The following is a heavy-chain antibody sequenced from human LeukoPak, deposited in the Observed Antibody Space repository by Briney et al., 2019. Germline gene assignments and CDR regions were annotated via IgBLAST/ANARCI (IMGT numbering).Heavy chain of an antibody. CDR3: AKVRNRIQGAVDY. V-gene: IGHV1-69*06. D-gene: IGHD1-26*01. Sequence: ASVKVSCKASGGTFSSYAISWVRQAPGQGLEWMGGIIPIFGTANYAQKFQGRVTITADKSTSTAYMELSSLRAEDTAVYYCAKVRNRIQGAVDYWGQGTLVTVSS. J-gene: IGHJ4*02. CDR1: GGTFSSYA. CDR2: IIPIFGTA.